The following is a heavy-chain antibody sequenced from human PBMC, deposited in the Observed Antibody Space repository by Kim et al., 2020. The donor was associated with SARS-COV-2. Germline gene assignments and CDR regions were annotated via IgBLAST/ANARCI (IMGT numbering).Heavy chain of an antibody. J-gene: IGHJ5*02. V-gene: IGHV3-48*04. CDR1: GFTFSSYS. D-gene: IGHD1-26*01. CDR2: ISSSSSTI. CDR3: AREGRVRGGYYGSWFDP. Sequence: GGSLRLSCAASGFTFSSYSMNWVRQAPGKGLEWVSYISSSSSTIYYADSVKGRFTISRDNAKNSLYLQMNSLRAEDTAVYYCAREGRVRGGYYGSWFDPWGQGTLVTVSS.